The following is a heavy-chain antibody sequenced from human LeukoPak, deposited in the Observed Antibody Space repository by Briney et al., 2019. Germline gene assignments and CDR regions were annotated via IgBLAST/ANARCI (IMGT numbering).Heavy chain of an antibody. V-gene: IGHV4-39*07. D-gene: IGHD3-10*01. CDR2: IYYSGST. Sequence: SETLSLTCTVSGGSISSSSYYWGWIRQPPGKGLEWIGSIYYSGSTYYNPSLKSRVTISVDTSKNQFSLKLSSVTAADTAVYYCARRGPPRTMLRGVKSGWFDPWGQGTLVTVSS. CDR1: GGSISSSSYY. J-gene: IGHJ5*02. CDR3: ARRGPPRTMLRGVKSGWFDP.